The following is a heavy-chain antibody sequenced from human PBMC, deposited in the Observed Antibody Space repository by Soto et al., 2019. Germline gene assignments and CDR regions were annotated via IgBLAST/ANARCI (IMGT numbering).Heavy chain of an antibody. D-gene: IGHD2-2*01. Sequence: QVQLVQSGAEVKKPGSSVKVSCKASGGTFSSYAISWVRQAPGQGLEWMGGIIPIFGTANYAQKFQGRVTFTADESTSTAYMELRSLRSEATAVDYFAREPHIVVEPAATSRKKKDSNWFDPWGQGTLVTVSS. CDR2: IIPIFGTA. CDR3: AREPHIVVEPAATSRKKKDSNWFDP. CDR1: GGTFSSYA. J-gene: IGHJ5*02. V-gene: IGHV1-69*01.